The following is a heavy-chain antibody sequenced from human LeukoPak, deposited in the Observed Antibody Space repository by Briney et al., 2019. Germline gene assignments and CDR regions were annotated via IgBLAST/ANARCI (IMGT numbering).Heavy chain of an antibody. CDR2: INHSGST. D-gene: IGHD3-10*01. CDR3: ARDLRFGGKAYAFDI. Sequence: SETLSLTCAVYGGSFSGYYWRWIRQPPGKGLEWIGEINHSGSTNYNPSLKSRVTISVDTSKNQFSLKLSSVTAADTAVYYCARDLRFGGKAYAFDIWGQGTMVSVSS. J-gene: IGHJ3*02. V-gene: IGHV4-34*01. CDR1: GGSFSGYY.